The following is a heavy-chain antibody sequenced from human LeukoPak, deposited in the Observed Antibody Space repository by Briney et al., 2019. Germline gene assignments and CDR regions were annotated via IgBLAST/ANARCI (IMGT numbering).Heavy chain of an antibody. Sequence: SETLSLTCAVYGGSFSRYYWSWIRQSPGKGLEWIAEIDHRGDTNYNPSVKSRVTISVDTSKNQFSLKVRSLSAADTAVYYYARGATISETGYFVFWSQGTLVTVSS. CDR2: IDHRGDT. V-gene: IGHV4-34*01. J-gene: IGHJ4*03. CDR1: GGSFSRYY. CDR3: ARGATISETGYFVF. D-gene: IGHD5-24*01.